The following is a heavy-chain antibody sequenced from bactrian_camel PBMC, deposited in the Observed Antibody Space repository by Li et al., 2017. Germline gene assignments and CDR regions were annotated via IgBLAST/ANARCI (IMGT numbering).Heavy chain of an antibody. CDR2: VHRDGTT. CDR1: GSTHMRYC. CDR3: AADRGCGLDCDDASGY. Sequence: QVQLVESGGGSVQAGGSLRVSRAASGSTHMRYCMAWFRQAPGQEREAVAIVHRDGTTKYADSVKGRFTVSKDNAKKAVYLEMNSLKPEDTGVYYCAADRGCGLDCDDASGYWGQGTQVTVS. D-gene: IGHD5*01. J-gene: IGHJ6*01. V-gene: IGHV3S53*01.